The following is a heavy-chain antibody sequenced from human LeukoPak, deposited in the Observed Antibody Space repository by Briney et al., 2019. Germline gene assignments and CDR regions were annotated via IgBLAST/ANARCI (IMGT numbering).Heavy chain of an antibody. Sequence: PSETLSLTCTVSGGSISSYYWSWIRQPPGKGLEWIGYIYYSGSTNYNPSLKGRVTISVDTSKNQFSLKLSSVTAADTAVYYCARTGIYSSLYYYYGMDVWGQGTTVTVSS. CDR2: IYYSGST. J-gene: IGHJ6*02. CDR1: GGSISSYY. V-gene: IGHV4-59*08. D-gene: IGHD3-22*01. CDR3: ARTGIYSSLYYYYGMDV.